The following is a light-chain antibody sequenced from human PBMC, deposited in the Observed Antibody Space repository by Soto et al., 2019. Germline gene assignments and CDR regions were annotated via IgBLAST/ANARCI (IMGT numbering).Light chain of an antibody. Sequence: QSALTQPASVSGSPGQSITISCTGASSDVGGYNYVSWYQQHPGKAPKLMIYDVSNRPSGVSNRFSGSKSGNTASLTISGLQAEEEADYYCNSSTSTSTRGVFGGGTKLTVL. V-gene: IGLV2-14*01. CDR2: DVS. CDR1: SSDVGGYNY. CDR3: NSSTSTSTRGV. J-gene: IGLJ2*01.